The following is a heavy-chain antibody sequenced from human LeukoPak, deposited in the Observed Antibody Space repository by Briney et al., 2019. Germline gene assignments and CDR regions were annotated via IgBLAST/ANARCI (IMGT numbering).Heavy chain of an antibody. V-gene: IGHV1-69*02. J-gene: IGHJ4*02. CDR3: ARASGDWNYVKYFDY. CDR2: IIPLLGIA. D-gene: IGHD1-7*01. CDR1: GGTFSSYT. Sequence: ASVKVSCKASGGTFSSYTISWVRQAPGHGLEWMGRIIPLLGIANYAQKFQGRVTLTADKSTSTAYMELSSLRSEDPAVYYSARASGDWNYVKYFDYWGQGPLVTVFS.